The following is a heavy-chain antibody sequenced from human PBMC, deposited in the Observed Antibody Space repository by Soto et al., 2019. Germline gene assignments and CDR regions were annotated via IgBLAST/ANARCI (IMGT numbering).Heavy chain of an antibody. CDR1: GGSISSYY. J-gene: IGHJ6*03. CDR3: ARGRGYYYYYYMDV. D-gene: IGHD3-10*01. V-gene: IGHV4-59*01. CDR2: IYYSGST. Sequence: SETLSLTCTVSGGSISSYYWSWIRQPPGKGLEWIGYIYYSGSTNYNPSLKSRVTISVDTSKNQFSLKLSSVTAADTAVYYCARGRGYYYYYYMDVWGKGTTVTVSS.